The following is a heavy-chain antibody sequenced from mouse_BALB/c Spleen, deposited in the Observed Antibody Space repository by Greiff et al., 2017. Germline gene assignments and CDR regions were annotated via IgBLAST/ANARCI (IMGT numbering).Heavy chain of an antibody. CDR1: GFTFSSYA. J-gene: IGHJ4*01. CDR2: ISSGGST. CDR3: ARKKVRRDYAMDY. Sequence: EVHLVESGGGLVKPGGSLKLSCAASGFTFSSYAMSWVRQTPEKRLEWVASISSGGSTYYPDSVKGRFTISRDNARNILYLQMSSLRSEDTAMYYCARKKVRRDYAMDYWGQGTSVTVSS. V-gene: IGHV5-6-5*01. D-gene: IGHD2-14*01.